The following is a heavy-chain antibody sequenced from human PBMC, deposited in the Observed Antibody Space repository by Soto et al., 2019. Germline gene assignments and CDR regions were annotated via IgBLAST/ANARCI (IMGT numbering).Heavy chain of an antibody. CDR1: GFSLTTNGAG. CDR3: VHVRPGSCDF. D-gene: IGHD2-15*01. J-gene: IGHJ4*02. V-gene: IGHV2-5*02. CDR2: VYWDDDK. Sequence: QITLKESGPTPVKPTQTLTLTCTFSGFSLTTNGAGVAWVRQPPGKALEWLTLVYWDDDKRYSPSLQNRLTINKDSSKNQVVLRLPDLYPRDTGTSFCVHVRPGSCDFWGQGTLVTVSS.